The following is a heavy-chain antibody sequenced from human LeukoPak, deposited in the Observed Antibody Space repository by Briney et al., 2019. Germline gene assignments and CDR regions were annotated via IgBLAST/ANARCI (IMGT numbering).Heavy chain of an antibody. CDR2: IYYSGST. V-gene: IGHV4-39*01. Sequence: SETLSFTCTVSGGPISSSSYYWGWIRQPPGKGLEWIGSIYYSGSTYYNPSLKSRVTISVDTSKNQFSLKLSSVTAADTAVYYCARHGSYGSGSYFAQNWGQGTLVTVSS. J-gene: IGHJ4*02. D-gene: IGHD3-10*01. CDR1: GGPISSSSYY. CDR3: ARHGSYGSGSYFAQN.